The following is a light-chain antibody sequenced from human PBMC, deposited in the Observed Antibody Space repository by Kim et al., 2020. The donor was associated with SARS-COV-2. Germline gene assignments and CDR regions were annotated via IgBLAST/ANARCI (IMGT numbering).Light chain of an antibody. CDR1: VLAKKY. CDR3: YSAADNNVV. CDR2: KDS. J-gene: IGLJ2*01. Sequence: VSPGQTAMTTCSGDVLAKKYARWFQQKPGQAPVLVIYKDSERPSGIPERFSGSSSGTTVTLTISGAQVEDEADYYCYSAADNNVVFGGGTQLTVL. V-gene: IGLV3-27*01.